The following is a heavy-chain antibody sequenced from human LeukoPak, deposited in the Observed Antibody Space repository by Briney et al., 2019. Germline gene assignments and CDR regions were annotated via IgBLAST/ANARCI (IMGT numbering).Heavy chain of an antibody. V-gene: IGHV3-74*01. J-gene: IGHJ4*02. Sequence: GGSLRLSCAASGFTFSSYWMHWVRQAPGKGLVWVSRISDGGSTTTYADSVKGRFTISRDNAKNTLYLQMNGLRAEDTAVYYCSRSAYYDGSGNYYDYWGQGTLVTVSS. CDR2: ISDGGSTT. D-gene: IGHD3-22*01. CDR1: GFTFSSYW. CDR3: SRSAYYDGSGNYYDY.